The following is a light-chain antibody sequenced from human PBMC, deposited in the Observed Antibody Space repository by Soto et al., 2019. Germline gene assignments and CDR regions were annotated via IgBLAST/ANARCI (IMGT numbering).Light chain of an antibody. J-gene: IGLJ2*01. V-gene: IGLV2-14*01. CDR2: DVS. CDR3: SSYTSSSTVV. CDR1: SSDVGGHNY. Sequence: QAVVTQPASVSGSPGQSITISCTGTSSDVGGHNYVSWYQQHPGKAPNLIIFDVSNRPSGVSDRFSGSRSANTASLTISGLLAGDEADYYCSSYTSSSTVVFGGGTKLTVL.